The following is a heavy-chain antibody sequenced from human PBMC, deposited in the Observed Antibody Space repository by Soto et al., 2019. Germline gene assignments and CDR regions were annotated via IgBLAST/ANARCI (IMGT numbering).Heavy chain of an antibody. CDR3: ARGQGLSGRPRYFQH. D-gene: IGHD6-25*01. J-gene: IGHJ1*01. CDR1: GGSFSGYY. V-gene: IGHV4-34*01. CDR2: INHSGST. Sequence: QVQLQQWGAGLLKPSETLSLTCAVYGGSFSGYYWSWIRQPPGKGLEWIGEINHSGSTNYNPSLKSRVTISVDTSKNQFSLKLSSVTAADTAVYYCARGQGLSGRPRYFQHWCQGTLVTVSS.